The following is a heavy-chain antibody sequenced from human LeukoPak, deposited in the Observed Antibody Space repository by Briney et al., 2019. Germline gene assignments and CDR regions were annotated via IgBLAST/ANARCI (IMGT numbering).Heavy chain of an antibody. Sequence: GGSLRLSCAASGFTFSSYSMNWVRQAPGKGLEWVSSISSSSSYIYYADSVKGRFTISRDNAKNSLYLQMNSLRAEDTAVYYCARLPTLTGGRRPYNYYGLDVWGQGTTVTVSS. CDR3: ARLPTLTGGRRPYNYYGLDV. CDR1: GFTFSSYS. V-gene: IGHV3-21*01. CDR2: ISSSSSYI. D-gene: IGHD3-9*01. J-gene: IGHJ6*02.